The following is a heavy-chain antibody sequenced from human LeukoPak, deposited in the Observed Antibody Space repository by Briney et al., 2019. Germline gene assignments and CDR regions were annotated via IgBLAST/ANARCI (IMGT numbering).Heavy chain of an antibody. CDR1: GFTFSNHG. V-gene: IGHV3-21*01. J-gene: IGHJ4*02. CDR3: ATESVELATIPLGY. D-gene: IGHD5-24*01. CDR2: ISSSSSYI. Sequence: GGSLRLSCAASGFTFSNHGMNWVRQAPGKGLEWVSSISSSSSYIYYADSVKGRFTISRDNAKNSLYLQMSSLRAEDTAVYYCATESVELATIPLGYWGQGTLVTVSS.